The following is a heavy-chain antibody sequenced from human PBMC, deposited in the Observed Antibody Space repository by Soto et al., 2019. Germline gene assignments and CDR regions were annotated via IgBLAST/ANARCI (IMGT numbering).Heavy chain of an antibody. J-gene: IGHJ6*02. CDR2: ISSSSDI. V-gene: IGHV3-21*01. D-gene: IGHD2-2*02. CDR3: AREYTAWPLAYGLDV. Sequence: GGSLRLSGVDCGFPFSTYSIKWVRQAPGKGLEWVSSISSSSDIYYADSMKGRFTISRDNAKNSVSMQMNSLRAEDTDVYYCAREYTAWPLAYGLDVWGQGTTVTVSS. CDR1: GFPFSTYS.